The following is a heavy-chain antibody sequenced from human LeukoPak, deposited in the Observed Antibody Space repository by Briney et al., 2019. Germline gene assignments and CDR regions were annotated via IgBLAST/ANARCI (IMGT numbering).Heavy chain of an antibody. V-gene: IGHV1-46*01. D-gene: IGHD3-10*01. CDR2: INPSGGST. CDR1: GYTFTSYY. J-gene: IGHJ6*04. CDR3: ARDGEVLLWFGKPRENYGMDV. Sequence: ASVKVSSKASGYTFTSYYMHWVRQAPGQGLEWMGLINPSGGSTSYAQKFQGRVTMTRDTSTSTVYMELSSLRSEDTAVYYCARDGEVLLWFGKPRENYGMDVWGKGTTVTVSS.